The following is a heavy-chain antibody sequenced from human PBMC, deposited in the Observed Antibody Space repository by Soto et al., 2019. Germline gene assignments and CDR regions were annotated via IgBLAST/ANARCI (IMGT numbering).Heavy chain of an antibody. J-gene: IGHJ4*02. D-gene: IGHD2-21*02. Sequence: QVQLVESGGGVVQPGRSLRLSCAASGFTFSSYGMHWVRQAPGKGLEWVAVISYDGSNKYYADSVKGRFTISRDNSKNTLYLQLNSLRAEDTAVYYCAKDSRIVVVTAPYDYWGPGTLVTXS. V-gene: IGHV3-30*18. CDR3: AKDSRIVVVTAPYDY. CDR2: ISYDGSNK. CDR1: GFTFSSYG.